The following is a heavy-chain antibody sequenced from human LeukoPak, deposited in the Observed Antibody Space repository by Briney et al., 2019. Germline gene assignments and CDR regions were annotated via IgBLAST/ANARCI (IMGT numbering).Heavy chain of an antibody. CDR1: GFTFSSYS. CDR2: ISSSSSYI. D-gene: IGHD3-22*01. V-gene: IGHV3-21*01. Sequence: GGSLRLSCSASGFTFSSYSMNWVRQAPGKGPEWVSSISSSSSYIYYADSVKGRFTISRDNAKNSLYLQMNSLRAEDTAVYYCARDVRYYYDSSGYTPRGYYFDYWGQGTLVTVSS. J-gene: IGHJ4*02. CDR3: ARDVRYYYDSSGYTPRGYYFDY.